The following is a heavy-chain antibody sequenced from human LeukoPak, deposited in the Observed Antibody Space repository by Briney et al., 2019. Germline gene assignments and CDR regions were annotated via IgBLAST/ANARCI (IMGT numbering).Heavy chain of an antibody. CDR2: IYYSGST. Sequence: SETLSLTCTVSGGSISSSSYYWSWIRQPPGKGLEWIGYIYYSGSTNYNPSLKSRVTISVDTSKNLFSLKLSSVTAADTAVYYCAREGCGGDCYSFRDYYFDYWGQGTLVTVSS. D-gene: IGHD2-21*02. CDR3: AREGCGGDCYSFRDYYFDY. CDR1: GGSISSSSYY. J-gene: IGHJ4*02. V-gene: IGHV4-61*01.